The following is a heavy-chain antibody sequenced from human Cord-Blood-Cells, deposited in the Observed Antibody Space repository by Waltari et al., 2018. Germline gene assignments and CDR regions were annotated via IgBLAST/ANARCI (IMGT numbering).Heavy chain of an antibody. J-gene: IGHJ4*02. CDR1: GYTFTSYD. D-gene: IGHD6-13*01. Sequence: QVQLVQSGAEVKKPGASVKVSCKASGYTFTSYDINWVRQATGQGLEWMGWRNADSGKTGYAQKFQGRVTMTRNTAISTAYMELSSLRSEDTAVYYCARGDRAAAGPVDYWGQGTLVTVSS. CDR2: RNADSGKT. V-gene: IGHV1-8*01. CDR3: ARGDRAAAGPVDY.